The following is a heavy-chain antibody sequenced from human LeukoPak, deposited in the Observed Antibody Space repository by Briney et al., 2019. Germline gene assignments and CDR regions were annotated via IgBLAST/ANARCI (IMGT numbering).Heavy chain of an antibody. CDR2: IYYNGST. CDR3: ARGLNWFDP. V-gene: IGHV4-59*01. CDR1: GGSISYYY. J-gene: IGHJ5*02. Sequence: PSETLSLTCTVSGGSISYYYWNWIRQPPGQGLEWIGYIYYNGSTNYNPSLKSRVTISVDTSKNQFSLRMSAVTAADTAVYYCARGLNWFDPWGQGTPLTVSS.